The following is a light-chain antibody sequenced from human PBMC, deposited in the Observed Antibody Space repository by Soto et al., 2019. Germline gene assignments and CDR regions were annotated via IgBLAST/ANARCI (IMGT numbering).Light chain of an antibody. CDR3: QYYDNYSWT. Sequence: DIQLTQSPSTLSASVGDRVTITCRATQSIGVWLTWYQKKPGKAPKFLIYKTSTLESGVPSRFSGSGSGTEFTLTISSLQPDDFATYHCQYYDNYSWTFGQGTKVEIK. CDR1: QSIGVW. CDR2: KTS. J-gene: IGKJ1*01. V-gene: IGKV1-5*03.